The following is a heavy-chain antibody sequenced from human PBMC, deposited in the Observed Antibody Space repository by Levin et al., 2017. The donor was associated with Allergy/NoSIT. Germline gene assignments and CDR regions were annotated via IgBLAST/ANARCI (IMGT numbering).Heavy chain of an antibody. Sequence: PSETLSLTCTVSGGSISSGGSYWSWIRQHPGKGLELIGYIYYSGSTYYNPSLKSRFTISVDRSKNQFSLKVTSVTAADTAMDYCGRGKVTYCSGPSCSRAVYSFNGMDLWGQGTTVPVSS. CDR3: GRGKVTYCSGPSCSRAVYSFNGMDL. V-gene: IGHV4-31*03. D-gene: IGHD2-2*01. CDR1: GGSISSGGSY. CDR2: IYYSGST. J-gene: IGHJ6*02.